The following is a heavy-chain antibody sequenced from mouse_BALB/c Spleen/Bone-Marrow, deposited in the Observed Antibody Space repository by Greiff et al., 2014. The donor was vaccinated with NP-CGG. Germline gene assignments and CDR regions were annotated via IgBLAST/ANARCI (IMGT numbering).Heavy chain of an antibody. Sequence: VQLKQSGGGLVQPKRSLKISCAASGFTFNTYAMKWVRQAPGKGLEWVARIRSKSNNYATYYADSVKDRFTISRDDSQNMLHLQMNNLKTEDTAMYYCVRHGYFCNYYYALDYWGQGTSVTVSS. V-gene: IGHV10-1*02. CDR2: IRSKSNNYAT. J-gene: IGHJ4*01. CDR3: VRHGYFCNYYYALDY. CDR1: GFTFNTYA. D-gene: IGHD2-1*01.